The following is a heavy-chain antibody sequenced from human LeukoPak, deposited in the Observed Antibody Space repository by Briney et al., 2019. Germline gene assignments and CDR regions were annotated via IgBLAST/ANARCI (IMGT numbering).Heavy chain of an antibody. Sequence: ASVKVSCKASGYTFTSYDINWVRQATGQGLEWMGWMNPNSGNTGCAQKFQGRVTMTRNTSISTAYMELSSLRSEDTAVYYCARDRVVSFYYYYGMDVWGQGTTVTVSS. J-gene: IGHJ6*02. CDR3: ARDRVVSFYYYYGMDV. D-gene: IGHD2-15*01. CDR2: MNPNSGNT. CDR1: GYTFTSYD. V-gene: IGHV1-8*01.